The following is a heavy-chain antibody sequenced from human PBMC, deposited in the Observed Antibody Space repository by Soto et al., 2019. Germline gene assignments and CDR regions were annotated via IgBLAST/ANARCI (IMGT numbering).Heavy chain of an antibody. CDR3: ARGPTDYYDNSANYFLDY. J-gene: IGHJ4*02. CDR2: ISTYNGNT. D-gene: IGHD3-22*01. V-gene: IGHV1-18*01. CDR1: GDTFITYG. Sequence: ASVKLSCKACGDTFITYGVSCVRQAPGQGLDWLGWISTYNGNTRYAERLQGRVTMTTDTTTNTAYMELRNLRSDDTAVYYCARGPTDYYDNSANYFLDYWGQGTLVTVSS.